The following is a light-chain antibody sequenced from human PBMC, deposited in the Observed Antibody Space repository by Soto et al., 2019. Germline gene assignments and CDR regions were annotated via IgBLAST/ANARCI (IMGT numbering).Light chain of an antibody. V-gene: IGKV3-20*01. J-gene: IGKJ2*01. CDR2: GAS. CDR3: QQYGSSPLYT. Sequence: EIVLTQSPGTLSLSPGERATLSCRASQSVSSSYLAWYQQKPGQAPRLLIYGASSRATGIPDRFSGSGSGKDFTLTISRLGPEVFPGYSCQQYGSSPLYTFGQGTSWRSN. CDR1: QSVSSSY.